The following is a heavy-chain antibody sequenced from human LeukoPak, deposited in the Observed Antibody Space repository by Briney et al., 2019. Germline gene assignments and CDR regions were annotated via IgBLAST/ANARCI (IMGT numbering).Heavy chain of an antibody. D-gene: IGHD4-17*01. CDR2: ISYDGSNK. V-gene: IGHV3-30*18. CDR3: AKVRGLRSVRGGYYYGMDV. CDR1: GFTFSSYG. J-gene: IGHJ6*02. Sequence: GRSLRLSYAASGFTFSSYGMHWVRQAPGKGLEWVAVISYDGSNKYYADSVKGRFTISRDNSKNTLYLQMNSLRAEDTAVYYCAKVRGLRSVRGGYYYGMDVWGQGTTVTVSS.